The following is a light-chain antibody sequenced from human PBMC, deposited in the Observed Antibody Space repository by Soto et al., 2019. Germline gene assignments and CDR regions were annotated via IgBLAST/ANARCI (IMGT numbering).Light chain of an antibody. J-gene: IGKJ1*01. CDR2: AAS. Sequence: DIQLTQSPSFLSPSIGESVTITCRASQVISTSLAWYQVKPGKAPKLLIYAASTLESGVPSRFSATVSGTEFSPTITSLQPEDFATYYCQHYNSYSEAFGQGTKVDIK. CDR1: QVISTS. CDR3: QHYNSYSEA. V-gene: IGKV1-9*01.